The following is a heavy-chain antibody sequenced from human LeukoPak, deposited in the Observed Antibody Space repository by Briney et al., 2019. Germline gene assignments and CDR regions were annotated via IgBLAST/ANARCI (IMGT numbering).Heavy chain of an antibody. V-gene: IGHV3-64*04. CDR1: GFTFSSYA. Sequence: GGSLRLSCSASGFTFSSYAMHWVRQAPGKGLEYVSAISSNGGSTYYADSVKGRFTISRDNSKNTLYLQMNSLRAEDTAVYYCAKDPMVTTIHYYGMDVWGQGTTVTVSS. CDR2: ISSNGGST. J-gene: IGHJ6*02. D-gene: IGHD4-17*01. CDR3: AKDPMVTTIHYYGMDV.